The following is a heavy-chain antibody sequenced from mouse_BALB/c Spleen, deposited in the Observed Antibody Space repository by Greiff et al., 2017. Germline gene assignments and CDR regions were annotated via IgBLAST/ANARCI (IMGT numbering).Heavy chain of an antibody. Sequence: QVQLKESGAELVRPGASVTLSCKASGYTFTDYEMHWVKQTPVHGLEWIGAIDPETGGNAYNQKFKGKATLTADKSSSTAYMELRSLTSEDSAVYYCTRGNDYDDYAMDDGGQGTSVTVSS. V-gene: IGHV1-15*01. D-gene: IGHD2-4*01. J-gene: IGHJ4*01. CDR1: GYTFTDYE. CDR3: TRGNDYDDYAMDD. CDR2: IDPETGGN.